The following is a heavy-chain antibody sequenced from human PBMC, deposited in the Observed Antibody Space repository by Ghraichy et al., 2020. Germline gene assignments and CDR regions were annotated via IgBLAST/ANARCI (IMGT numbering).Heavy chain of an antibody. Sequence: MGRINPTSGDTNYAQRFQGRVTVTRDTSLNTAYMELTRLRSDDTAVYYCARGTLYYDVLTYYRRGRESHYYVDVWGQGTTVTVSS. D-gene: IGHD3-9*01. J-gene: IGHJ6*02. CDR3: ARGTLYYDVLTYYRRGRESHYYVDV. V-gene: IGHV1-2*06. CDR2: INPTSGDT.